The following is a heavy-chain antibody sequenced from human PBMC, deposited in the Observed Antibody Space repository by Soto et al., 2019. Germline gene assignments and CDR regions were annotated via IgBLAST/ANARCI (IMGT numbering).Heavy chain of an antibody. Sequence: SETLSLTCTVSGGSISSYYWSWIRQPPGKGLEWIGYIYYSGSTNYNPSLQSRVTISVDTSKNQFSLKLSSVTAADTAVYYCARGGGSSWYYFDYWGQGTLVTVS. V-gene: IGHV4-59*01. D-gene: IGHD6-13*01. CDR1: GGSISSYY. J-gene: IGHJ4*02. CDR3: ARGGGSSWYYFDY. CDR2: IYYSGST.